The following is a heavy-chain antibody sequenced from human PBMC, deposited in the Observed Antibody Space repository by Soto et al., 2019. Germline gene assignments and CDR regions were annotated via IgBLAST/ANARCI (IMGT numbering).Heavy chain of an antibody. J-gene: IGHJ6*02. CDR1: GFTFGIHA. D-gene: IGHD2-15*01. CDR2: ISARGGST. CDR3: GKGAAATNYCYYAADV. V-gene: IGHV3-23*01. Sequence: EVQLLESGGGLVQPGGSLRLSCAASGFTFGIHAMIWVRQAPGKGLEWVSFISARGGSTYYADSVKGRFTISRDKSKKTVYLQKNGPRGEDTAVYYCGKGAAATNYCYYAADVWGQGTTVTVSS.